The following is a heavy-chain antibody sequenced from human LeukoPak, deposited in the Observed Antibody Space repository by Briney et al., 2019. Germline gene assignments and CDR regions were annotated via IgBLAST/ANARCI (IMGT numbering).Heavy chain of an antibody. CDR2: IYYSGST. CDR1: GGSISGSSYY. D-gene: IGHD5-18*01. Sequence: SETLSLTCTVSGGSISGSSYYWGWIRQPPGKGLEWIGSIYYSGSTYYNPSLKSRVTISVDPSKNQFSLKLSSVTAADTAVYYCARHSGNSYGYAYYYYYMDVWGKGTTVTVSS. J-gene: IGHJ6*03. V-gene: IGHV4-39*01. CDR3: ARHSGNSYGYAYYYYYMDV.